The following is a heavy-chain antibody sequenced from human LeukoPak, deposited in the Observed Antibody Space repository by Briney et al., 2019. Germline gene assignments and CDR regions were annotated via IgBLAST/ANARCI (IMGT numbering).Heavy chain of an antibody. CDR1: GFTVSSNY. V-gene: IGHV3-53*01. Sequence: GGSLRLSCAASGFTVSSNYMSWVRQAPGKGLEWVSVIYSGGSTYYADSVKGRFTISRDNSKNTLFLQMNSLRVEDTAVFYCAKERSSGIDYWGQGTLVTVSS. CDR3: AKERSSGIDY. D-gene: IGHD2-15*01. J-gene: IGHJ4*02. CDR2: IYSGGST.